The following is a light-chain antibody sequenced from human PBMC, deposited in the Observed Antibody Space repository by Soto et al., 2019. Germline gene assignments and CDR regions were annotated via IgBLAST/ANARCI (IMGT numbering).Light chain of an antibody. V-gene: IGLV3-21*04. Sequence: SYELTQPPSVSVAPGKTARITCGGNNIGSKSVHWYQQKPGQAPVLVIYYDSDRPSGIPERFSGSNSGNTATLTISRVEAGYEAYYYCQVWDSSSDHRVFGGGTKLTVL. CDR3: QVWDSSSDHRV. CDR1: NIGSKS. J-gene: IGLJ2*01. CDR2: YDS.